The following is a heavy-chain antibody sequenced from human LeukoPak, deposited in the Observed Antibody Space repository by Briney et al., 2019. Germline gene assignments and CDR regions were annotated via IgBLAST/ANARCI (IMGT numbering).Heavy chain of an antibody. Sequence: SVKVSCKASGGTFSNYGISWVRQAPGQGLEWMGGISPIFGTAKYVQKFQGRVTITADESTSTAYMELSSLRSEDTAVYYCAKDRTWLRDWAFDIWGQGTMVTVSS. CDR3: AKDRTWLRDWAFDI. D-gene: IGHD3-22*01. CDR2: ISPIFGTA. J-gene: IGHJ3*02. CDR1: GGTFSNYG. V-gene: IGHV1-69*13.